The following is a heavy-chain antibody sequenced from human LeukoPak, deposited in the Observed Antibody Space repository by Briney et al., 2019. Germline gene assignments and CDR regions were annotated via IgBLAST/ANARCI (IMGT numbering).Heavy chain of an antibody. Sequence: GGSLRLSCAASGFTFSSYWMHWVRQAPGKGLVWVSRINSDGSSTSYADSVKGRFTISRDNAKNTLYLQMNSLRAEDAAVYYCAKADYYDSSGYEGFDYWGQGTLVTVSS. J-gene: IGHJ4*02. V-gene: IGHV3-74*01. CDR2: INSDGSST. CDR1: GFTFSSYW. D-gene: IGHD3-22*01. CDR3: AKADYYDSSGYEGFDY.